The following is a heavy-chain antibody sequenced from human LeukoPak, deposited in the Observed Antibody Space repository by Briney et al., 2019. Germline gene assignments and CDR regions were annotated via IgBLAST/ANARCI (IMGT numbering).Heavy chain of an antibody. D-gene: IGHD3-22*01. Sequence: SGTLSLTCAVYGGSFSGYYWSWIRQPPGKGLEWIGEINHSGSTNYNPSLKSRVTISVDTSKNQFSLKLSSVTAADTAVYYCARLTRRYYDSSGYIFDYWGQGTLVTVSS. CDR3: ARLTRRYYDSSGYIFDY. J-gene: IGHJ4*02. CDR2: INHSGST. V-gene: IGHV4-34*01. CDR1: GGSFSGYY.